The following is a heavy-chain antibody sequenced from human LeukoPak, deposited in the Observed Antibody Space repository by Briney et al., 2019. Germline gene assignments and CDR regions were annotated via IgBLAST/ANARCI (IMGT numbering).Heavy chain of an antibody. CDR2: ISYDGSDK. CDR1: GFTFSSYA. J-gene: IGHJ4*02. D-gene: IGHD1-14*01. V-gene: IGHV3-30-3*01. Sequence: GRSPRLSCAASGFTFSSYAIHWVRQAPGKGLEWVAFISYDGSDKRYAESVKGRITISRDNSKKTLYLQMHSLGPEDTAVYYCARDLSERYSIDYWGQGTLVTVSS. CDR3: ARDLSERYSIDY.